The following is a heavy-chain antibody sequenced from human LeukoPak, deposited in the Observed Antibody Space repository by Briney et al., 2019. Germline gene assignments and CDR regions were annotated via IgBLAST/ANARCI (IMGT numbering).Heavy chain of an antibody. D-gene: IGHD5-18*01. J-gene: IGHJ4*02. Sequence: ASVKVSFKASGYTFTSYGISWVRQAPGQGLEWMGWISAYNGNTNYAQKLQGRVIMARDTSTSTVYMEMSSLRSEDTAVYYCARGIGYSYGYWALDYWGQGTLVTVSS. CDR1: GYTFTSYG. CDR2: ISAYNGNT. V-gene: IGHV1-18*01. CDR3: ARGIGYSYGYWALDY.